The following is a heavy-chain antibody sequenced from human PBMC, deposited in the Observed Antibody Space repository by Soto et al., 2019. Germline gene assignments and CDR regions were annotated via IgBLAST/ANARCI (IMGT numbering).Heavy chain of an antibody. V-gene: IGHV4-61*01. Sequence: QVQLQESGPGLVKPSETLSLTCTVSGASVSSGNYYWSWIRQPPGKGLECIGYISYSGSTNYNPSLKGRVTISIDTSKNQFSLKLSSVTAADTAVDYCARGSGSYYAYWGQGTLVTVSS. D-gene: IGHD1-26*01. CDR2: ISYSGST. CDR1: GASVSSGNYY. J-gene: IGHJ4*02. CDR3: ARGSGSYYAY.